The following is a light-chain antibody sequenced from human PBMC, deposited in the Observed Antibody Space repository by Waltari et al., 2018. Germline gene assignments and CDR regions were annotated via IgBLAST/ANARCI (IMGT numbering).Light chain of an antibody. V-gene: IGKV1-12*01. J-gene: IGKJ4*01. Sequence: DIQMTQSPSSVSASVGDRVTITCRAGQDIGGWVAWCQQKPGKAPKGLIYAASSLQSGVPSRFSGSGSGTDFTLTISDLQTEDFATYYCQQAYGFPLTFGGGTKVEIK. CDR2: AAS. CDR3: QQAYGFPLT. CDR1: QDIGGW.